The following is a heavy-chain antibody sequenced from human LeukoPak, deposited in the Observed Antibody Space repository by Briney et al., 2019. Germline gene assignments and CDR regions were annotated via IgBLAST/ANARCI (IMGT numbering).Heavy chain of an antibody. V-gene: IGHV3-74*01. CDR2: INTDGRTT. J-gene: IGHJ5*02. CDR3: ARAGASGWYAAGWFDP. CDR1: GFPFNNYW. Sequence: PGGSLRLSCAASGFPFNNYWMHCVRQAPGKGLVWVSSINTDGRTTRYAASVQGRFTISRDNAKNTLYLQMNSLRVDDTAVYYCARAGASGWYAAGWFDPWGQGTLVTVSS. D-gene: IGHD6-19*01.